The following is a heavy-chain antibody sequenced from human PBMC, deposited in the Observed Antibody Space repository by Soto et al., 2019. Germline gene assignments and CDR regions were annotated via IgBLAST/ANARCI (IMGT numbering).Heavy chain of an antibody. D-gene: IGHD3-3*01. Sequence: QVQLQESGPGLVKPSETLSLTCSVSGGSIGSYYWRWIRQPPGKGLEWIGYIYYSGSTNYNPSLKSRVTLSVDTSKNQFSLKLSSVTAADTAVYYCARGGWRQIDYWGQGTLVTVSS. CDR2: IYYSGST. J-gene: IGHJ4*02. CDR1: GGSIGSYY. V-gene: IGHV4-59*08. CDR3: ARGGWRQIDY.